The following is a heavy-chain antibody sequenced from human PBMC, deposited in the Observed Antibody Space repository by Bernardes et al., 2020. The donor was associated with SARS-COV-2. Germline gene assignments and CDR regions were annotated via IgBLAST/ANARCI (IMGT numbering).Heavy chain of an antibody. CDR2: IDWDDDK. J-gene: IGHJ4*02. CDR1: GFSLRTSGMR. Sequence: SGPTLVKPTQTLTLTCAFSGFSLRTSGMRVNWIRQPPGKALEWLARIDWDDDKFYSTSLKTRLTISKDTSKNQVVLTVTNLDPVDTATYYCARNPASVEYFDFWGQGIMVTVSS. CDR3: ARNPASVEYFDF. V-gene: IGHV2-70*04.